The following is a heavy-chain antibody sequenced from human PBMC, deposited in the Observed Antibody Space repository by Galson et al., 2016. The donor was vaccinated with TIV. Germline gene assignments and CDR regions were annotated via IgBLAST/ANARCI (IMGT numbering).Heavy chain of an antibody. Sequence: SVKVSCKASGYTFTSYYMHWVRQAPGQGLEWMGIINPSGGSTSYAQKFQGRVTMTRDTSTSTVYMELSSLRSEDTAVCYCARVLEVAGTDYWGQGTLVTVSS. CDR1: GYTFTSYY. CDR3: ARVLEVAGTDY. CDR2: INPSGGST. D-gene: IGHD6-19*01. V-gene: IGHV1-46*01. J-gene: IGHJ4*02.